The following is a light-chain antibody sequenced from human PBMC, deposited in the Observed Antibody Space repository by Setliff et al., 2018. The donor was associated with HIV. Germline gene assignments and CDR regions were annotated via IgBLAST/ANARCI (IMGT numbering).Light chain of an antibody. CDR3: CSYAGSYPSYV. V-gene: IGLV2-11*01. CDR2: DVS. CDR1: SSDVGGYNY. Sequence: VLTQPRSVSGSPGQSVTISCTGTSSDVGGYNYVSWYQQYPGKAPKLMIYDVSERPSGVPDRFSGSKSGNTASLTISGLQAEDDADYYCCSYAGSYPSYVFGTGTKVTVL. J-gene: IGLJ1*01.